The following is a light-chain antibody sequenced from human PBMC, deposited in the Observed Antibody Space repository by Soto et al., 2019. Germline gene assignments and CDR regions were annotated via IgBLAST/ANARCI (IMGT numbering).Light chain of an antibody. V-gene: IGLV2-14*03. J-gene: IGLJ2*01. CDR1: SSDVGGYNY. CDR3: SSYTSSSTHVV. Sequence: QSALTQPASVSGSPGQSITISCTGTSSDVGGYNYVSWYQQHPGKAPKLMIYDVSNRPSGVSDRFSGSESGNTASLTNSGLQAEDEADYYSSSYTSSSTHVVFGGGTKLTVL. CDR2: DVS.